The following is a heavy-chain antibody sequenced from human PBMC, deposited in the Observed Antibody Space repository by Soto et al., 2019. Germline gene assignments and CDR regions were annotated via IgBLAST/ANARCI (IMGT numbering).Heavy chain of an antibody. Sequence: SGPTLVKPTQTLTLTCTFSGFSLSTTGVSVGWIRQPPGKALEWLALIYWNDDKRYSPSLKRWLTIIKDTAKNQVVLTMTNMAPVDTATYYCVHSTNGYSGTVLLYWGQGILVTVSS. V-gene: IGHV2-5*01. J-gene: IGHJ4*02. D-gene: IGHD5-12*01. CDR3: VHSTNGYSGTVLLY. CDR1: GFSLSTTGVS. CDR2: IYWNDDK.